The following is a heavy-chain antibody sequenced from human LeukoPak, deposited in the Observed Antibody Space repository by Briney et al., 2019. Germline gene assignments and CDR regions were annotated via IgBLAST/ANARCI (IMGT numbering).Heavy chain of an antibody. V-gene: IGHV3-30*02. CDR1: GFTFSSYG. J-gene: IGHJ4*02. Sequence: GGSLRLSCAASGFTFSSYGMHWVRQAPGKGLEWVAFIRYDGSNEYYADSVKGRFTISRDNSKNTLYLQMNSLRAEDTALYYCAKDTKAGSYSSTSVDYWGQATLVTVPS. CDR2: IRYDGSNE. CDR3: AKDTKAGSYSSTSVDY. D-gene: IGHD6-13*01.